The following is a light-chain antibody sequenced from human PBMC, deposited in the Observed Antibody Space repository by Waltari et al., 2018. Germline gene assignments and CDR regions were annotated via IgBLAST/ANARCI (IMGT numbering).Light chain of an antibody. V-gene: IGKV3-20*01. CDR2: HAS. CDR1: QDVGKY. Sequence: IVLTQSPGTLSLSPGESATPSCSASQDVGKYLAWSQQPPGQAPRLLIYHASIRATGIPDRFSGSGSGTDFTLTISRLEPEDFAVYYCQKYVNLPATFGQGTKVEIK. J-gene: IGKJ1*01. CDR3: QKYVNLPAT.